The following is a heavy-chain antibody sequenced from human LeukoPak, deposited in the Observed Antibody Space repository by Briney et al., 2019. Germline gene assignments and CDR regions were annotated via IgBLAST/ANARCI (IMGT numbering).Heavy chain of an antibody. CDR2: ISWNSVNI. V-gene: IGHV3-9*01. CDR3: VKDRGLRNQWLQVTYDS. J-gene: IGHJ4*02. CDR1: GFTFDDYA. D-gene: IGHD5-24*01. Sequence: GRSLRLSCAASGFTFDDYAMHWVRQAPGKGLEWDSGISWNSVNIGHEDSVKGRFTISRDNAKNSLHLQMNSLRPEDTALYYCVKDRGLRNQWLQVTYDSWGQGTLVTVSS.